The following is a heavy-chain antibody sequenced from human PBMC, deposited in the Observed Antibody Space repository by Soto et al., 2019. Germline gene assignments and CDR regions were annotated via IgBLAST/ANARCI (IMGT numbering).Heavy chain of an antibody. CDR2: SSSSSSTI. CDR3: ARGEWELLPEYFQH. CDR1: GFTFSSYS. J-gene: IGHJ1*01. Sequence: GGSLRLSCAASGFTFSSYSMNWVRQAPGKGLEWVSYSSSSSSTIYYADSVKGRVTISRENAKNSLYLQMNSLRGEDTAGYYCARGEWELLPEYFQHWGQGTLVTVSS. V-gene: IGHV3-48*01. D-gene: IGHD1-26*01.